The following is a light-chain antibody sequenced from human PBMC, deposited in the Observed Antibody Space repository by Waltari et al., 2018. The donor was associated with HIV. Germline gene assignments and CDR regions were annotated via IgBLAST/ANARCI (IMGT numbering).Light chain of an antibody. V-gene: IGLV1-47*01. CDR2: KNI. J-gene: IGLJ2*01. Sequence: QSVLTQPPSASGTPGQRVPISCSGSTSNIGSNFVYWYQHIPGSAPKLLIDKNIYRPSGVPDRFSGSKSGISASLAISGLRSDDAADCASWDDTLSGYVAFGGGTKLTVL. CDR1: TSNIGSNF. CDR3: ASWDDTLSGYVA.